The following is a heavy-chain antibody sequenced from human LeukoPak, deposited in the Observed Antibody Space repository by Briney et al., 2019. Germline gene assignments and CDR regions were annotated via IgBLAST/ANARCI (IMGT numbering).Heavy chain of an antibody. V-gene: IGHV3-15*01. Sequence: GGSLRLSCVASGFTFSDAWMSWVRQAPGKGLEWVGRVKSKTDGGTTDYPAPIKDRFSVSRDDSKNTLYLQMNSLKTEDTAVYYCTTEYNWNYVRWGQGTLVTVSS. J-gene: IGHJ4*01. CDR3: TTEYNWNYVR. D-gene: IGHD1-7*01. CDR2: VKSKTDGGTT. CDR1: GFTFSDAW.